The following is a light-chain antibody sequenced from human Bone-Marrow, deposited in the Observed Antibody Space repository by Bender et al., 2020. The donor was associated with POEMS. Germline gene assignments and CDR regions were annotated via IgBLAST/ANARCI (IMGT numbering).Light chain of an antibody. J-gene: IGLJ3*02. CDR3: AAWEDSLNGWV. Sequence: QSALAQPASVSGSPGQSITISCTGTSSDIGGYNSVAWYQQHPGKAPKLMLSKVSKRPSGVPDRFSGSKSGTSASLAISGLQSEDEADYYCAAWEDSLNGWVFGGGTKLTVL. CDR2: KVS. CDR1: SSDIGGYNS. V-gene: IGLV2-14*01.